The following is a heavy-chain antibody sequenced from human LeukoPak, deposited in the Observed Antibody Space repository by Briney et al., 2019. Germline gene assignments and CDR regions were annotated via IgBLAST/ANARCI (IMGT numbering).Heavy chain of an antibody. Sequence: ASVKVSCKASGYTFTGYYMHWVRQAPGQGLEWMGWINPNSGGTNYAQKFQGRVTMTRDTSISTAYMELSRLRSEDTAVYYCARGSSSWNDAFDIWGQGTMVIVSS. CDR3: ARGSSSWNDAFDI. J-gene: IGHJ3*02. D-gene: IGHD6-13*01. V-gene: IGHV1-2*02. CDR1: GYTFTGYY. CDR2: INPNSGGT.